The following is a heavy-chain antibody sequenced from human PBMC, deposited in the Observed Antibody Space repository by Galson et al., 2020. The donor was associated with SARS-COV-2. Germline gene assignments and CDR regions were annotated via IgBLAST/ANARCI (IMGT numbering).Heavy chain of an antibody. D-gene: IGHD1-1*01. CDR1: GFTFSRYG. CDR2: VSYDGSQK. Sequence: GESLKISCATSGFTFSRYGMHWVRQAPGKGLEWVAVVSYDGSQKFYGDSVKGRFTISRDNSKNTLYLQMNSLRVEDTAVYYCSKGPGGGTGRRDDPDYWGQGTLVTVSS. V-gene: IGHV3-30*18. CDR3: SKGPGGGTGRRDDPDY. J-gene: IGHJ4*02.